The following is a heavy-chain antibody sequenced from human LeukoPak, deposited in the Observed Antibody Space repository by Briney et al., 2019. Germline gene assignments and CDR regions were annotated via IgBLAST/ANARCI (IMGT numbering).Heavy chain of an antibody. Sequence: SETLSLTCTVSGGSINSYLWSWIRQPPGKGLEWIAYIHSTGSTNYNPSLKSRVTISVDTSKNQFSLKVNSVTAADTAVCYCARYGDYRGIYFDYWGQGTLVTVSS. V-gene: IGHV4-59*08. J-gene: IGHJ4*02. CDR2: IHSTGST. CDR1: GGSINSYL. D-gene: IGHD4-17*01. CDR3: ARYGDYRGIYFDY.